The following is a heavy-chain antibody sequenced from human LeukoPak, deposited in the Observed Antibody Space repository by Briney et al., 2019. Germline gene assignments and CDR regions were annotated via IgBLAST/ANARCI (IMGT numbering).Heavy chain of an antibody. J-gene: IGHJ3*02. CDR2: IYYSGST. D-gene: IGHD4-17*01. Sequence: PSETLSLTCTVSDGSISSYYWSWIRQPPGKGLEWIGYIYYSGSTNYNPSLKSRVTISVDTSKNQFSLKLSSVTAADTAVYYCCYGVTNAFDIWGQGTMVTVSS. CDR1: DGSISSYY. CDR3: CYGVTNAFDI. V-gene: IGHV4-59*08.